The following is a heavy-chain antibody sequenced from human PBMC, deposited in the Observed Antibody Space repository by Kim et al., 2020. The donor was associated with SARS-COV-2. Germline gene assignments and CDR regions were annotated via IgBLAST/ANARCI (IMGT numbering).Heavy chain of an antibody. Sequence: SETLSLTCTVSGGSISSGGYYWSWIRQHPGKGLEWIGYIYYSGSTYYNPSLKSRVTISVDTSKNQFSLKLSSVTAADTAVYYCARAPCPETDYYDSSGYYYKYYYGMDVWGQGTTVTVSS. D-gene: IGHD3-22*01. CDR3: ARAPCPETDYYDSSGYYYKYYYGMDV. CDR2: IYYSGST. V-gene: IGHV4-31*03. J-gene: IGHJ6*02. CDR1: GGSISSGGYY.